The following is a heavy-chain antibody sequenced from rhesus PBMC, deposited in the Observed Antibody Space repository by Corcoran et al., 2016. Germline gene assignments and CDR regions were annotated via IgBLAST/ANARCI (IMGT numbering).Heavy chain of an antibody. CDR2: IYGSGGGT. CDR3: ARGSGSFYY. J-gene: IGHJ4*01. V-gene: IGHV4-106*01. Sequence: QVQLQESGPGLVKPSETLSLTCAVSGGSISDDYYWSWIRQPPGKGLEWIGYIYGSGGGTNYNPSLKSRVTLSVYTSKNQLSLKLSSVTTADTAVYYCARGSGSFYYWGQGVLVTVSS. D-gene: IGHD6-25*01. CDR1: GGSISDDYY.